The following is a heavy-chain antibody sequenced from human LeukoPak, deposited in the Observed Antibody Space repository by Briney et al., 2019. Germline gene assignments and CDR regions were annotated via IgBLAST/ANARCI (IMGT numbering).Heavy chain of an antibody. J-gene: IGHJ3*02. Sequence: GGSLRLPCAVSGFTFSSYSMNWVRQAPGKGLEWVSYISSSSSTIYYADSVKGRFTISRDNAKNSLYLQMNSLRAEDTAVYYCARGGSYLSAFDIWGQGTMVTVSS. V-gene: IGHV3-48*01. D-gene: IGHD1-26*01. CDR2: ISSSSSTI. CDR1: GFTFSSYS. CDR3: ARGGSYLSAFDI.